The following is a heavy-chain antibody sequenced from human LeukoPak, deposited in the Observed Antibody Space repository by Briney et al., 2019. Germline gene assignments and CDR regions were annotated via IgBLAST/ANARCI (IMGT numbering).Heavy chain of an antibody. CDR2: INAGNGNT. D-gene: IGHD3-10*01. Sequence: GASVKVSCKASGYTFTSYAMYWVRQAPGQRLEWMGWINAGNGNTKYSQKFQGRVTITRDTSASTAYMELSSLRSEDTAVYYCARDEITMVRGVKNWFDPWGQGTLVTVSS. J-gene: IGHJ5*02. CDR1: GYTFTSYA. CDR3: ARDEITMVRGVKNWFDP. V-gene: IGHV1-3*01.